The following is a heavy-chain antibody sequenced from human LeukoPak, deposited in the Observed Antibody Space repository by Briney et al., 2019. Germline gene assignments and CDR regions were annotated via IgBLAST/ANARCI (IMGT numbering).Heavy chain of an antibody. CDR1: GFTFADYG. V-gene: IGHV3-9*03. D-gene: IGHD2-2*02. CDR3: AKGGCSSITCYTNC. Sequence: GRSLRLSCAASGFTFADYGMHLVRQAPGRGLEWVSSISWNSGNIAYADSVKGRFNISRDNARNSLYLQMNSLRAEDMALYYCAKGGCSSITCYTNCWGQGTLVTVSS. J-gene: IGHJ4*02. CDR2: ISWNSGNI.